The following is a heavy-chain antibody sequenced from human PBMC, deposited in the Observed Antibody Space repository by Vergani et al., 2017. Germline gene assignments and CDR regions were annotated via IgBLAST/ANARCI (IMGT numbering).Heavy chain of an antibody. CDR1: GFTFSSYS. V-gene: IGHV3-21*01. CDR3: ARDGRVVIPTYYYYYYMDV. J-gene: IGHJ6*03. CDR2: ISSSSSYI. D-gene: IGHD3-22*01. Sequence: EVQLVESGGGLVKPGGSLRLSCAASGFTFSSYSMNWVRQAPGKGLEWVSSISSSSSYIYYADSVKGRFTISRDNAKNSRYLQMNSLRAEDTAVYYCARDGRVVIPTYYYYYYMDVWGKGTTVTVSS.